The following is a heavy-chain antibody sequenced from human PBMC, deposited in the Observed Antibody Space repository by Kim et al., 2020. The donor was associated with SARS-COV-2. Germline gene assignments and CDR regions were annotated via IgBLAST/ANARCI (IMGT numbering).Heavy chain of an antibody. CDR1: GGSMTSTSHY. J-gene: IGHJ4*02. CDR3: ARQRGFWNEGGSFDF. CDR2: MHFSGTT. V-gene: IGHV4-39*01. D-gene: IGHD1-1*01. Sequence: SETLSLTCTVSGGSMTSTSHYWSWVRQAPGKGLVWLGSMHFSGTTYYNPSLENRVATSVDTFNNQFSLDLNSVTAADTAIYYCARQRGFWNEGGSFDFWGQRALVAVSS.